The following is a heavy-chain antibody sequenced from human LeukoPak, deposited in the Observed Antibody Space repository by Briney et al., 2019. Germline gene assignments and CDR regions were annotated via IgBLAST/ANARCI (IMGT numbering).Heavy chain of an antibody. CDR2: IYYSGST. J-gene: IGHJ6*02. CDR3: ARQNYYYGMDV. V-gene: IGHV4-59*08. CDR1: GGSISSYY. Sequence: SETLSLTCTVSGGSISSYYWSWIRQPPGKGLEWIGYIYYSGSTNYNPSLKSRVTISVDTSKNQFSLKLNSVTAADTAVYYCARQNYYYGMDVWGQGTTVTVSS.